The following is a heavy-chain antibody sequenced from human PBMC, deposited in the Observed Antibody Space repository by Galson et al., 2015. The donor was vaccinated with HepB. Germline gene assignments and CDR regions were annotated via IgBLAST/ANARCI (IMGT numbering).Heavy chain of an antibody. CDR3: TTGASYYDSSGYYYVIAFDI. CDR2: IKSKTDGGTT. Sequence: SLRLSCAASGFTFSNAWMNWVRQAPGKGLEWVGRIKSKTDGGTTDYAAPVKGRFTISRDDSKNTLYLQMNSLKTEDTAVYYCTTGASYYDSSGYYYVIAFDIWGQGTMVTVSS. CDR1: GFTFSNAW. D-gene: IGHD3-22*01. J-gene: IGHJ3*02. V-gene: IGHV3-15*07.